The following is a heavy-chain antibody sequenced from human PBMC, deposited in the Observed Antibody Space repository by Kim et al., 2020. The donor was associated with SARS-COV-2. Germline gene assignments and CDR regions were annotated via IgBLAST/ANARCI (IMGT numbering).Heavy chain of an antibody. Sequence: SVKVSCKASGGTFSSYAISWVRQAPGQGLEWMGGIIPIFGTANYAQKFQGRVTITADESTSTAYMELSSLRSEDTAVYYCARVEGTDGSGTPPYYFDYWGQGTLVTVSS. CDR2: IIPIFGTA. CDR3: ARVEGTDGSGTPPYYFDY. V-gene: IGHV1-69*13. D-gene: IGHD3-10*01. J-gene: IGHJ4*02. CDR1: GGTFSSYA.